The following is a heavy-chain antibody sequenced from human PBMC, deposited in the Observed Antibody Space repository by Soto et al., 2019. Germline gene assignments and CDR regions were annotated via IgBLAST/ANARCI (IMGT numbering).Heavy chain of an antibody. CDR1: GGTFSSYA. CDR2: IVPLFGTA. J-gene: IGHJ5*02. D-gene: IGHD2-15*01. CDR3: ARGVVVVAASQLGWFDP. Sequence: QVQLVQSGAEVKKSGSSVKVSCKASGGTFSSYAISWVRQAPGQGLEWMGGIVPLFGTAKYAQKFQGRLTITAEESTSTAYMELSSLRFEDTAVYYCARGVVVVAASQLGWFDPWGQGTLVTVSS. V-gene: IGHV1-69*01.